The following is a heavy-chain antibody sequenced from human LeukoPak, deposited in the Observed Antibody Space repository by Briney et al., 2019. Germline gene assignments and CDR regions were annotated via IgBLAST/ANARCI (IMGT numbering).Heavy chain of an antibody. CDR3: ARDGPSNIVVVTAIPNWFDP. V-gene: IGHV3-23*01. D-gene: IGHD2-21*02. Sequence: GGSLRLSCAASGFTFSSYGMSWVRQAPGKGLEWVSAISGSGGSTYYADSVKGRFTISRDNAKNSLYLQMNSLRAEDTAVYYCARDGPSNIVVVTAIPNWFDPWGQGTLVTAS. J-gene: IGHJ5*02. CDR1: GFTFSSYG. CDR2: ISGSGGST.